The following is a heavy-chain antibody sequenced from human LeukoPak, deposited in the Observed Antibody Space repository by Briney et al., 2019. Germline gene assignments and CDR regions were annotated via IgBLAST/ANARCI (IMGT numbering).Heavy chain of an antibody. CDR1: GFTFSSYA. J-gene: IGHJ3*02. D-gene: IGHD2-8*01. V-gene: IGHV4-34*01. CDR3: ARGDIVLTDAFDI. Sequence: TLRLSCAASGFTFSSYAMHWVRQAPGKGLEWIGEINHSGSTNYNPSLKSRVTISVDTSKSQFSLKLSSVTAADTAVYYCARGDIVLTDAFDIWGQGTMVTVSS. CDR2: INHSGST.